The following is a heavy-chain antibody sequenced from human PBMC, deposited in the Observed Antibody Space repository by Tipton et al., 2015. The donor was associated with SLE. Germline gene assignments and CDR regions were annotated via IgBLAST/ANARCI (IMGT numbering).Heavy chain of an antibody. CDR3: ARLNLQAWFDP. V-gene: IGHV4-59*11. CDR2: IYDTGST. CDR1: GGSIRSHY. Sequence: GLVKPSETLSLTCTVSGGSIRSHYWSWIRQPPGKGLEWIGYIYDTGSTDYNPSLKSRVTISVDTSKNQFSLKLRSVTAADTAIYYCARLNLQAWFDPWGQGTLVTVSS. J-gene: IGHJ5*02.